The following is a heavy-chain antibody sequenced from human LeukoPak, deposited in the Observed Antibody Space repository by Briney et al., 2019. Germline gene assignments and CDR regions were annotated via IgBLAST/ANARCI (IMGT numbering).Heavy chain of an antibody. CDR1: GFTFDDYA. V-gene: IGHV3-9*01. D-gene: IGHD1-26*01. J-gene: IGHJ6*02. Sequence: GRSLRLSCAASGFTFDDYAMHWVRQAPGKGLEWVSGISWNSGSIGYADSVKGRFTISRDNAKNSLYLQMNSLRAEDTALYYCAKSYRGLYYYYGMDVWGQGTTVTVSS. CDR2: ISWNSGSI. CDR3: AKSYRGLYYYYGMDV.